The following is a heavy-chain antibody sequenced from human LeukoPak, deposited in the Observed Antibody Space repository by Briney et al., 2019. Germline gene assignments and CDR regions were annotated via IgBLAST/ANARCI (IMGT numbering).Heavy chain of an antibody. Sequence: SETLSLTCTVSGGSISNYYWSWIRQPAGKGLEWIGRIYAGGTASYNPSLKSRVTMSADMSKNQLSLKLSSVTAADTAVYYCARENGYSYGLDYWGQGTLVTVSS. V-gene: IGHV4-4*07. D-gene: IGHD5-18*01. J-gene: IGHJ4*02. CDR3: ARENGYSYGLDY. CDR2: IYAGGTA. CDR1: GGSISNYY.